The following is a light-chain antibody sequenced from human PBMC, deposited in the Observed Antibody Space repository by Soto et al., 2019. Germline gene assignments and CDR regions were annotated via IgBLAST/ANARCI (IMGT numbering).Light chain of an antibody. CDR1: RSDIGRYNY. CDR3: CSYAGSSTLV. CDR2: EGS. V-gene: IGLV2-23*01. Sequence: QSVLAQPASVSGSPGQSITISCTGTRSDIGRYNYVSWYQQHPGEAPKLLIYEGSKRPSGVSNRFSGSKSGNTASLTISGLQAEDEADYYCCSYAGSSTLVFGGGTKLTVL. J-gene: IGLJ3*02.